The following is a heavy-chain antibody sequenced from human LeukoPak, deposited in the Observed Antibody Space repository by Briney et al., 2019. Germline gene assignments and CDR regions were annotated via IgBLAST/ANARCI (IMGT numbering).Heavy chain of an antibody. CDR1: GYTFTSYD. Sequence: APVKVSCKASGYTFTSYDINWVRQATGQGLEWMGWMNPNSGNTGYAQKFQGRVTITRNTSISTAYMELSSLRSEDTAVYYCARVRRPIYYFDYWGQGTLVTVSS. CDR3: ARVRRPIYYFDY. J-gene: IGHJ4*02. V-gene: IGHV1-8*03. D-gene: IGHD1-1*01. CDR2: MNPNSGNT.